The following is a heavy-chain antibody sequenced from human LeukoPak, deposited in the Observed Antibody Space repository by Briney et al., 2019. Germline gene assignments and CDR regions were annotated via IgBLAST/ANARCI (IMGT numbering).Heavy chain of an antibody. CDR3: ARQAYYYESSGTDYYYYYGMDV. CDR1: GGSISSYY. J-gene: IGHJ6*02. CDR2: IYYSGST. Sequence: PSETLSLTCTVSGGSISSYYWSWIRQPPGKGLEWIGYIYYSGSTNYSPSLKSRVTISVDTSKNQFSLKLSSVTAADTAVYYCARQAYYYESSGTDYYYYYGMDVWGQGTTVTVSS. V-gene: IGHV4-59*08. D-gene: IGHD3-22*01.